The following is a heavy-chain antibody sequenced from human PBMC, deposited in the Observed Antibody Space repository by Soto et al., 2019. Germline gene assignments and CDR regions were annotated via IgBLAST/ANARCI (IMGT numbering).Heavy chain of an antibody. Sequence: GASVKVSCKASGYTFTSYYIHWVRQAPGQGLEWMGIINPSGGSTSYAQKFQGRVTMTRDTSTSTVYMELSSLRSEDTAVYYCARDAMARGYSYGDYFDYWGQGTLVTVS. J-gene: IGHJ4*02. CDR3: ARDAMARGYSYGDYFDY. D-gene: IGHD5-18*01. V-gene: IGHV1-46*01. CDR2: INPSGGST. CDR1: GYTFTSYY.